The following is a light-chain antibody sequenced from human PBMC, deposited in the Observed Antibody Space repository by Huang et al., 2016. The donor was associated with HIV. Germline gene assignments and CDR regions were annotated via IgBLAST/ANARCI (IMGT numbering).Light chain of an antibody. V-gene: IGKV1-16*02. Sequence: DIEMTQSPSSVSASVGDRVTITCRASQDIRTSLAWFQQKPGHAPKSLIYGASTLQKGVPSKFSGSGSGTDFTLTISSLQPEDFAIYYCQQYKSYPITFGQGTRLEMK. CDR2: GAS. CDR1: QDIRTS. J-gene: IGKJ5*01. CDR3: QQYKSYPIT.